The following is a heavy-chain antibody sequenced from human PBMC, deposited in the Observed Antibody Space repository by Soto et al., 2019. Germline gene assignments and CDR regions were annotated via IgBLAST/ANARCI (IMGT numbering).Heavy chain of an antibody. D-gene: IGHD2-2*01. V-gene: IGHV3-23*01. J-gene: IGHJ4*02. CDR1: GFTFSSYA. CDR3: AKCQKSTTCYVDY. CDR2: ISGSGGNT. Sequence: LRLSCAASGFTFSSYAMNWVRQGPGKGLEWVSAISGSGGNTYYADSVKGRFTISRDNSKNTLCLQMNSLRAEDTAVYYCAKCQKSTTCYVDYWGQGTLVTVSS.